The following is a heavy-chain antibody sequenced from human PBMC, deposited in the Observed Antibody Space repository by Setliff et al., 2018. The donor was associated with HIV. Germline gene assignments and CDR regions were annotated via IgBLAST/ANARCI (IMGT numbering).Heavy chain of an antibody. D-gene: IGHD3-22*01. CDR3: ARQSSQTVSSGWFANGAFDI. CDR2: ISYGGTN. CDR1: GLSLSTDY. Sequence: SETLSLTCAVSGLSLSTDYWNWMRQSPGEGLEWIGYISYGGTNNYNPFLTSRVTMSIDKSKNEFSLNMKSVTAADTATYYCARQSSQTVSSGWFANGAFDIWGHGILVTVSS. J-gene: IGHJ3*02. V-gene: IGHV4-59*08.